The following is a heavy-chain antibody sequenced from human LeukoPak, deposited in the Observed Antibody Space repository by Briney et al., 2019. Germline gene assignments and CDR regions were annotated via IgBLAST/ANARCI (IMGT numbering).Heavy chain of an antibody. CDR3: AKGGAMVATIDY. V-gene: IGHV1-18*01. CDR1: GYTFTSYY. CDR2: ISAYNGKT. Sequence: ASVKVSCKASGYTFTSYYINWVRQAPGQGLEWVGWISAYNGKTNYAQKFQGRVTMTIDTSTTTAYMDLRNLTSDDTAMYYCAKGGAMVATIDYWGQGTLVTVSS. D-gene: IGHD5-18*01. J-gene: IGHJ4*02.